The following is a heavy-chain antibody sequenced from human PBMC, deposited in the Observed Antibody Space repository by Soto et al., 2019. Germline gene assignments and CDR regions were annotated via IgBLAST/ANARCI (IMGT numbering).Heavy chain of an antibody. J-gene: IGHJ4*02. CDR2: TYPGDSDT. D-gene: IGHD3-10*01. Sequence: PGESLKISCQGSGYSFTNYWIGWVRQVPGKGLEWMAITYPGDSDTRYNPSFKGQVTISSDKSINTAYLQWRGLKASDSALYYCVRQGVPGLLYFDCWGQGTLVTVSS. CDR1: GYSFTNYW. CDR3: VRQGVPGLLYFDC. V-gene: IGHV5-51*01.